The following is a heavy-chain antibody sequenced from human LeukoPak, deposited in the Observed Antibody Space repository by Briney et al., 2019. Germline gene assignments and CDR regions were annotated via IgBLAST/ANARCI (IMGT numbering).Heavy chain of an antibody. CDR2: ISSSSSYI. CDR1: GFTFSSYS. J-gene: IGHJ4*02. Sequence: NPGGSLRLSCAASGFTFSSYSMNWVRQAPGKGLEWVSSISSSSSYIYYADSVKGRFTISRDNAKNSLYLQMNSLRAEDTAVYYCARVTFKVAGTLDYWGQGTLVTVSS. D-gene: IGHD6-19*01. V-gene: IGHV3-21*01. CDR3: ARVTFKVAGTLDY.